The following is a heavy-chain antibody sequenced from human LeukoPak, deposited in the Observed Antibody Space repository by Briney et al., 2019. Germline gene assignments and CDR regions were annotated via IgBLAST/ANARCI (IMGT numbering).Heavy chain of an antibody. D-gene: IGHD2-21*02. CDR3: VKDLGVVVTSPFDY. Sequence: GGSLRLSCSASGFTFNSYAMHWVRQAPGKGLEYVSAISSNGGSTYYADSVKGRFTISRDNSKNTLYLQMSSLRAEDTAVYYCVKDLGVVVTSPFDYWGQGTLVTVSS. V-gene: IGHV3-64D*06. CDR2: ISSNGGST. J-gene: IGHJ4*02. CDR1: GFTFNSYA.